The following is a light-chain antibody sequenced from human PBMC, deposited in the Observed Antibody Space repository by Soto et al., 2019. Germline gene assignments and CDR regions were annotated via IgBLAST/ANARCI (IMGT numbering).Light chain of an antibody. Sequence: DIQMTQSPSSLSASVGDRVTITCRARQSISNYLTWYQQKPGKAPKLLIYAASSLQSGVPSRFSSSGSGTEYTLNISSLQPEDFATYYCQPSYITPVNFGGGTKVEIK. CDR1: QSISNY. J-gene: IGKJ4*01. V-gene: IGKV1-39*01. CDR3: QPSYITPVN. CDR2: AAS.